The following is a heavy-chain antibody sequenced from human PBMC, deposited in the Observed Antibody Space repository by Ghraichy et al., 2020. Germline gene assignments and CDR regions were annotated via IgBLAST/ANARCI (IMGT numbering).Heavy chain of an antibody. CDR1: GYTFTNYD. V-gene: IGHV1-8*02. J-gene: IGHJ4*02. CDR3: ARVRSGGSGYFPHWAH. CDR2: MNPKSGNT. D-gene: IGHD3-3*01. Sequence: ASVKVSCKTSGYTFTNYDFSWVRQATGQGLEGMGWMNPKSGNTGYAQKFQGRVTMTRNTSISTAYMELSSLRSEDTAVYYCARVRSGGSGYFPHWAHWGQGTRVIVSS.